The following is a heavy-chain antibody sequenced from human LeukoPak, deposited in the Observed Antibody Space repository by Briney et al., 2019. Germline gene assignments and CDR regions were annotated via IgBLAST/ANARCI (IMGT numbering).Heavy chain of an antibody. CDR3: ARVGYYDSSGYWYPNDY. CDR2: ISAYNGNT. CDR1: GYTFTSYG. J-gene: IGHJ4*02. V-gene: IGHV1-18*01. D-gene: IGHD3-22*01. Sequence: GASVKVSCKASGYTFTSYGISWVRQAPGQGLEWMGWISAYNGNTNYAQKLQGRVTMTTDASTSTAYMELRSLRSDDTAVYYCARVGYYDSSGYWYPNDYWGQGTLVTVSS.